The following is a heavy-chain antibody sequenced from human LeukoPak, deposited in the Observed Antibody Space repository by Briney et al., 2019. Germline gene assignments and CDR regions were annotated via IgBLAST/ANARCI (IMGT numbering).Heavy chain of an antibody. J-gene: IGHJ5*02. V-gene: IGHV4-4*07. CDR2: IYTSGST. CDR1: GGSISSYY. CDR3: ARQIEQWLAPRFDP. D-gene: IGHD6-19*01. Sequence: SETLSLTCTVSGGSISSYYWSWIRQPAGKGLEWIGRIYTSGSTNYNPSLKSRVTMSVDTSKNQFSLKLSSVTAADTAVYYCARQIEQWLAPRFDPWGQGTLVTVSS.